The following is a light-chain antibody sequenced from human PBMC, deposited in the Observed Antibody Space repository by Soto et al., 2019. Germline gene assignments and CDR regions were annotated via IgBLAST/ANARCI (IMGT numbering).Light chain of an antibody. CDR1: QSISSY. J-gene: IGKJ3*01. V-gene: IGKV1-39*01. Sequence: DIQMTQSPYSLSASVGDRVPITCRASQSISSYLNWYQQKPGKAPKLLIYAASSLQSGVPSRFSVSGSGTDFPLTISSLHPEDFATYFCQQSYSTLTFGPGTKVDIK. CDR2: AAS. CDR3: QQSYSTLT.